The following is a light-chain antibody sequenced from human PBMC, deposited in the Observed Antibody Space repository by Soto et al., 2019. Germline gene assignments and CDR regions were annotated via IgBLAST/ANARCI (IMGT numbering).Light chain of an antibody. CDR1: HSFRSC. CDR3: QQYNEWPET. CDR2: GAS. V-gene: IGKV3-15*01. Sequence: EIVMTQSPATLSVSPGERATLSCRAGHSFRSCLAWYQQKPGQAPRLLIHGASTRDTGIPGRFSGSGSGTEFTLIISSLQSEDFAVYYCQQYNEWPETFGHGTKVDI. J-gene: IGKJ1*01.